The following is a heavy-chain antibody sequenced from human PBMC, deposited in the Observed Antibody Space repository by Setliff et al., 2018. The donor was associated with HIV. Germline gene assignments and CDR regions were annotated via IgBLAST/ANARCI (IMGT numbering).Heavy chain of an antibody. CDR3: ARARVVAPTNNWFDF. CDR2: IYYNVNN. J-gene: IGHJ5*01. CDR1: GVSISSQY. V-gene: IGHV4-59*11. Sequence: SETLSLTCAVSGVSISSQYWSWIRQPPGKGLEWIGFIYYNVNNNYNPSLKSRVTISVDTSKNQFSLKLSSVTAADTAMYYCARARVVAPTNNWFDFWGQGTLVTVSS. D-gene: IGHD2-15*01.